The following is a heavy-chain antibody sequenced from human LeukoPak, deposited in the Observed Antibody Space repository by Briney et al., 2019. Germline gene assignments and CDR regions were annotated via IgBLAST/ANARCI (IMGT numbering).Heavy chain of an antibody. CDR3: ARAYPTYYYDSSGYTY. CDR2: INHSGST. D-gene: IGHD3-22*01. V-gene: IGHV4-34*01. Sequence: PSETLSLTCAVYGGSFSGYYWNWIRQAPGKGLEWIGEINHSGSTRYNPSLKSRLTMSVDTSRNQFSLNLDSVTAADTAVYYCARAYPTYYYDSSGYTYWGQGTLVTVSS. J-gene: IGHJ4*02. CDR1: GGSFSGYY.